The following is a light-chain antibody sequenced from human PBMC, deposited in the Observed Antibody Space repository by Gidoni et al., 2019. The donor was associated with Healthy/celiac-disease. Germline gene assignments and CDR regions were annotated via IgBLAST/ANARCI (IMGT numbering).Light chain of an antibody. J-gene: IGKJ2*01. V-gene: IGKV3-15*01. CDR3: QQYNNWPPYT. Sequence: EIVMTQSPATLSVSPGERATLSCRASQCVNSNLAWYQQKPGQAPRLLIYGASTRATGIPARFSGSGSGTEFTLTISSLQSEDFAVYYCQQYNNWPPYTFGQGTKLEIK. CDR1: QCVNSN. CDR2: GAS.